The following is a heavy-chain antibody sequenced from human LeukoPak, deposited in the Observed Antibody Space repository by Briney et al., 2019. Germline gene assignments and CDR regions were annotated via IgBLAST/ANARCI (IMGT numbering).Heavy chain of an antibody. CDR2: IYYSGST. Sequence: PSETLSLTCTVSGGSISSYYWSWIRQPPGKGLEWIGYIYYSGSTNYNPSLQSRVTISVDTSKNQFSLKLSSVTAADTAVYYCARGYCSSTSCPGTSDYWGQGTLVTVSS. CDR1: GGSISSYY. CDR3: ARGYCSSTSCPGTSDY. D-gene: IGHD2-2*01. V-gene: IGHV4-59*01. J-gene: IGHJ4*02.